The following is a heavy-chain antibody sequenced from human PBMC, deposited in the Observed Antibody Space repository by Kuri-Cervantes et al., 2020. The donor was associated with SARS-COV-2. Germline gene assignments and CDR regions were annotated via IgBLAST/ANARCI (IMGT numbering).Heavy chain of an antibody. CDR3: ARDLGGSNYGGGDY. V-gene: IGHV4-4*07. D-gene: IGHD4-23*01. Sequence: ESLKISCIVSGGSMNSYYWSWIRQPAGKGLEWIGRIYASGSTNYNPSLKSRVTISVDMSKNQFSLKLSSVTAADTAVYYCARDLGGSNYGGGDYWGQGTLVTVSS. CDR1: GGSMNSYY. J-gene: IGHJ4*02. CDR2: IYASGST.